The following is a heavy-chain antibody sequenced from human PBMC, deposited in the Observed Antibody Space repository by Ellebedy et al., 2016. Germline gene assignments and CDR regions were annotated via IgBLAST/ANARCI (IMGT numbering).Heavy chain of an antibody. CDR2: IKSKTDGGTT. CDR1: GFTFSSYG. CDR3: AKADSGSFVKHVSWFDP. V-gene: IGHV3-15*05. Sequence: GGSLRLSCAASGFTFSSYGMHWVRQAPGKGLEWVGRIKSKTDGGTTDYAAPVKGRFTISRDNSKNTLYLQMNSLRAEDTALYYCAKADSGSFVKHVSWFDPWGQGTLVTVSS. J-gene: IGHJ5*02. D-gene: IGHD1-26*01.